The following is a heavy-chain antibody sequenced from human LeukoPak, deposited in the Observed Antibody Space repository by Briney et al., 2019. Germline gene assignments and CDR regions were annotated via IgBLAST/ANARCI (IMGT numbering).Heavy chain of an antibody. Sequence: ASVKVSCKASGYTFTSYCISWVRQAPGQGLEWMGWISAYSGNTNYAQKLQGRVTMTTDTSTSTAYMELRSLRSDDTAVYYCARAISQYSSGWQLTFYYYYYYMDVWGKGNTVIVSS. CDR2: ISAYSGNT. D-gene: IGHD6-19*01. V-gene: IGHV1-18*01. CDR3: ARAISQYSSGWQLTFYYYYYYMDV. J-gene: IGHJ6*03. CDR1: GYTFTSYC.